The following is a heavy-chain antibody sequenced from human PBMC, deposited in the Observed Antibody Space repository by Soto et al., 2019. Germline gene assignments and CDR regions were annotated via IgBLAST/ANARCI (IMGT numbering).Heavy chain of an antibody. CDR2: ISSSSSTI. CDR3: ARGEDIVVVVAANPGYYYYGMDV. Sequence: PGGSLRLSCAASGFTFSSYSMNWVRQAPGKGLEWVSYISSSSSTIYYADSVKGRFTISRDNAKNSLYLQMNSLRDEDTAVYYCARGEDIVVVVAANPGYYYYGMDVWGQGTTVTVSS. CDR1: GFTFSSYS. D-gene: IGHD2-15*01. V-gene: IGHV3-48*02. J-gene: IGHJ6*02.